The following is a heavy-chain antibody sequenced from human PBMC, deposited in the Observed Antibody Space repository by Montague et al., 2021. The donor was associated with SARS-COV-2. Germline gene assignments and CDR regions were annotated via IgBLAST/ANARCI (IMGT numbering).Heavy chain of an antibody. CDR2: IYTSGST. CDR1: GGSISSGSYY. Sequence: TLSLTCTVSGGSISSGSYYWNWIRRPAGKGLEWIGRIYTSGSTNYNPSLKSRVTISVDTSKNQFSLKLSSVTAADTAVYYCARESLHLTGYYNDYFDYWGPGTLVTVSS. D-gene: IGHD3-9*01. V-gene: IGHV4-61*02. J-gene: IGHJ4*02. CDR3: ARESLHLTGYYNDYFDY.